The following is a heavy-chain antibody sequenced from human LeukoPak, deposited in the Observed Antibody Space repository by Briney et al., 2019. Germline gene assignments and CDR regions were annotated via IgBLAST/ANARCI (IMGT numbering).Heavy chain of an antibody. V-gene: IGHV3-30*18. CDR2: IGNDGTVT. D-gene: IGHD2-21*01. Sequence: PGGSLRLSCEASGYPFSSYSIHWVRQAPGKGLEWVAVIGNDGTVTHYTDSVKGRFILSRDNSKNTVYLQMDSLRVEDTAVYYCAKEDAVIAGPWYFDYWGQGTLVTVSS. CDR3: AKEDAVIAGPWYFDY. CDR1: GYPFSSYS. J-gene: IGHJ4*02.